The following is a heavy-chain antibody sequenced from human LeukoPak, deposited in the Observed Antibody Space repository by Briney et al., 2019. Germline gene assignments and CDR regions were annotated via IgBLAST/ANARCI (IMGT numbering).Heavy chain of an antibody. CDR3: ARTQEAGYSSGWYDSYYYYYMDV. J-gene: IGHJ6*03. V-gene: IGHV4-59*01. Sequence: SETLSLTCTVSGGSISSYYWSWIRQPPGKGLEWIGYIYYTGSTNYNPSLKSRVTISVDTSKNQFSLKLSSVTAADTAVYYCARTQEAGYSSGWYDSYYYYYMDVWGKGTTVTISS. D-gene: IGHD6-19*01. CDR1: GGSISSYY. CDR2: IYYTGST.